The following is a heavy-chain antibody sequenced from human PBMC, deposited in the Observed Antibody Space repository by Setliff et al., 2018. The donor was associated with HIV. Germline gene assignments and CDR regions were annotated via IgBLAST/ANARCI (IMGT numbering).Heavy chain of an antibody. D-gene: IGHD2-21*02. J-gene: IGHJ3*02. CDR1: GGSFSGYY. Sequence: SETLSLTCAVYGGSFSGYYWTWIRQPPGKGLEWIGDINHRGDTKYNPSLRSRVTISVDTSKNQFSLRLSSVSAADTAIYYCARVRGVDPLLVTASDAFSIWGQGTMVTVSS. V-gene: IGHV4-34*01. CDR2: INHRGDT. CDR3: ARVRGVDPLLVTASDAFSI.